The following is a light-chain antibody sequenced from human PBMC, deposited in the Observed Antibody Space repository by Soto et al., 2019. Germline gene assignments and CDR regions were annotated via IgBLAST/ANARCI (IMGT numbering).Light chain of an antibody. CDR1: TSDVGGYNY. V-gene: IGLV2-8*01. J-gene: IGLJ2*01. CDR3: SSYVGSNFQVL. CDR2: DVD. Sequence: QSALTQPPSASGSPGQSVTISCTGTTSDVGGYNYVSWYQQHPGKAPKLLVYDVDKRPSGVPDRFSGSKSGNTASLTVSGLQAEDEADYYCSSYVGSNFQVLFGGGTKLTVL.